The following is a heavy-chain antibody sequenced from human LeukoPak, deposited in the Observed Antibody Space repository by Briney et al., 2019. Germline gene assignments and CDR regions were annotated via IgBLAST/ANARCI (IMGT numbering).Heavy chain of an antibody. V-gene: IGHV4-39*07. CDR3: ARGPYYYDSSGQIDY. D-gene: IGHD3-22*01. CDR1: GGSIISSDYH. J-gene: IGHJ4*02. Sequence: PSETLSLTCTVSGGSIISSDYHWGWVRQPPGKGLEWIGTISYSGNTNYNPSLKSRVTISVDTSKNQFSLKLSSVTAADTAVYYCARGPYYYDSSGQIDYWGQGTLVTVSS. CDR2: ISYSGNT.